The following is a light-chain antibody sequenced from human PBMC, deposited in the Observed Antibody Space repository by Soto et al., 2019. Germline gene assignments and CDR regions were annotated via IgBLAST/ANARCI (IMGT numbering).Light chain of an antibody. J-gene: IGKJ1*01. Sequence: EIVMTQSPATLSVSPGERVTLSCRASQSVSSNLVWYQQKPGQAPRLLIYGASTRATGIPARFSGSGSGTDFTLTISSLQSEAFAVYYCQQYNNWPPWTFGQGTKVEIK. CDR2: GAS. V-gene: IGKV3-15*01. CDR1: QSVSSN. CDR3: QQYNNWPPWT.